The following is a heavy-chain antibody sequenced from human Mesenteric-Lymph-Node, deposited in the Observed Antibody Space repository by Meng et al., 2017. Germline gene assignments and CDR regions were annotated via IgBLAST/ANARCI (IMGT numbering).Heavy chain of an antibody. CDR2: ISYDGSNK. J-gene: IGHJ4*02. CDR1: GFTFSSYA. CDR3: VRDGALAY. Sequence: GESLKISCAASGFTFSSYAMHWVRQAPGKGLEWVAVISYDGSNKYYADSVKGRFTISRDNSKNTLYLQMNSLRAEDTAVYYCVRDGALAYWGQGTVVTVSS. V-gene: IGHV3-30*04. D-gene: IGHD3-16*01.